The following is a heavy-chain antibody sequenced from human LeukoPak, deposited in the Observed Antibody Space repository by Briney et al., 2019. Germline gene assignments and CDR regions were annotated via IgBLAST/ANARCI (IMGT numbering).Heavy chain of an antibody. J-gene: IGHJ3*02. CDR3: ARDRIIYGDYGDAFDI. V-gene: IGHV3-21*01. Sequence: GGSLRLSCAASGFTFYTYSMNWVRQAPGKGLEWVSSTSSSSNYIYYADSVKGRFTISRNNAKNSLYLQMNSLRAEDTAVYYCARDRIIYGDYGDAFDIWGQGTMVTVSS. D-gene: IGHD4-17*01. CDR1: GFTFYTYS. CDR2: TSSSSNYI.